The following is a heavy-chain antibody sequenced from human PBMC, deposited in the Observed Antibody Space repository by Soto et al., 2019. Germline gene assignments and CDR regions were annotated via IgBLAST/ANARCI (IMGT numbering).Heavy chain of an antibody. CDR1: GFTFSSYS. CDR2: ISSSSSYI. Sequence: EVQQVESGGGLVKPGGSLRLSCAASGFTFSSYSMNWVRQAPGKGLEWVSSISSSSSYIYYADSVKGRFTISRDNAKNSLYLQMNSLRAEDTAVYYCAGNPDFWSGYYPAYWGQGTLVTVSS. D-gene: IGHD3-3*01. J-gene: IGHJ4*02. V-gene: IGHV3-21*01. CDR3: AGNPDFWSGYYPAY.